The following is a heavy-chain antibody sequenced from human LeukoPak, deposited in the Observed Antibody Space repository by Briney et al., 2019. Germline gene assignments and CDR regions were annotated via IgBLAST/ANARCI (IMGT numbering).Heavy chain of an antibody. D-gene: IGHD1-7*01. CDR2: INHSGST. V-gene: IGHV4-34*01. Sequence: SEILSLTCAVYGGSFSGYDWSWIRRPPGKGLEWIGEINHSGSTNYNPSLKSRVTISVDTSKNQFSLKLSSVTAADTAVYFCARGNYDYFDSWGQGTLVTVSS. J-gene: IGHJ4*02. CDR3: ARGNYDYFDS. CDR1: GGSFSGYD.